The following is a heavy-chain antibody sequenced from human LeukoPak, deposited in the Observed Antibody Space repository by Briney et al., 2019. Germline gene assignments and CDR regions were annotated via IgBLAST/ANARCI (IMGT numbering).Heavy chain of an antibody. CDR2: IIPIFGTA. J-gene: IGHJ5*01. Sequence: SVKVSCKASGGTFSSYAISWVRQAPGQGLEWMGGIIPIFGTANYAQKFQGRVTITADESTSTAYMELCSRRSEDTAVYYCASSDRSSNWYRGGDWFDSWGQGTLVTVSS. D-gene: IGHD6-13*01. CDR1: GGTFSSYA. V-gene: IGHV1-69*13. CDR3: ASSDRSSNWYRGGDWFDS.